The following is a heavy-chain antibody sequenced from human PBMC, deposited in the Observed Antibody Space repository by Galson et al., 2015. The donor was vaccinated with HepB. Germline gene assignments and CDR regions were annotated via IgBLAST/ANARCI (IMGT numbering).Heavy chain of an antibody. Sequence: SVKVSCKASGGTFSSYTISWVRQAPGQGLEWMGRIIPILGIANYAQKFQGRVTITADKSTSTAYMELSSLRAEDTAVYYCARVRRGAAGMFDAFDIWGQGTMVTVSS. CDR1: GGTFSSYT. D-gene: IGHD1-26*01. V-gene: IGHV1-69*02. CDR2: IIPILGIA. J-gene: IGHJ3*02. CDR3: ARVRRGAAGMFDAFDI.